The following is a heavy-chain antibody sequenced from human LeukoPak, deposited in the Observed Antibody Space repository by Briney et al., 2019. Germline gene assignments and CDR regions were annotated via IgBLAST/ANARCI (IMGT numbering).Heavy chain of an antibody. CDR3: AREHYYDSSGYYHGKYYFDY. J-gene: IGHJ4*02. Sequence: ASVKVFCKASGYTFTSYGISWVRQAPGQGLEWMGWISAYNGNTNYAQKLQGRVTMTTDTSTSTAYMELRSLRSDDTAVYYCAREHYYDSSGYYHGKYYFDYWGQGTLVTVSS. CDR1: GYTFTSYG. D-gene: IGHD3-22*01. CDR2: ISAYNGNT. V-gene: IGHV1-18*01.